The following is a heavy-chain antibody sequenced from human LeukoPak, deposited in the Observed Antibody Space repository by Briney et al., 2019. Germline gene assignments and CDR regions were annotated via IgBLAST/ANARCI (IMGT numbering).Heavy chain of an antibody. V-gene: IGHV3-23*01. CDR1: GFTFSSYD. CDR3: ARSLVRWAFDY. CDR2: LTSVGGST. Sequence: AGSLTLSCAASGFTFSSYDMSWVRPAPGKGLEWVSSLTSVGGSTEYADSVKGRFTIPRDNSKNTLYLQMNSLRAEDTALYFCARSLVRWAFDYWGRGALVSVSS. J-gene: IGHJ4*01. D-gene: IGHD4-23*01.